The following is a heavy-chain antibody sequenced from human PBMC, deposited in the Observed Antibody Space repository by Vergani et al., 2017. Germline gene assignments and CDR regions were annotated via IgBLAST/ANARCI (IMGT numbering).Heavy chain of an antibody. D-gene: IGHD5-24*01. J-gene: IGHJ6*02. CDR2: ISHSSTYI. CDR1: GFTFSSYS. V-gene: IGHV3-21*01. Sequence: EVQLVESGGGLVKPGGSLRLSCAASGFTFSSYSMNWVRQAPGKGLEWVSSISHSSTYIYYADSMKGRFTISRDNAKNSLYLQMNSLRAEDTAVYYCARDSKGGYNYYYYYGMDVWGQGTTVTVSS. CDR3: ARDSKGGYNYYYYYGMDV.